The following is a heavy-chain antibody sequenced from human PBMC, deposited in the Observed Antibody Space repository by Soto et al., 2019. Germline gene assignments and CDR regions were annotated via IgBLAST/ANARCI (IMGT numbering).Heavy chain of an antibody. CDR3: ARDLGYYDSSGDFDY. Sequence: QVQLVESGGGLVKPGGSLRLSCAASGFTFSDYYMSWIRRAPGKGLEWVSYISSSGDIIYYADSVKGRFTISRDNADNSLYLQMNTLRAEDTAVYYFARDLGYYDSSGDFDYWGQGTLVTVSS. V-gene: IGHV3-11*01. CDR1: GFTFSDYY. D-gene: IGHD3-22*01. CDR2: ISSSGDII. J-gene: IGHJ4*02.